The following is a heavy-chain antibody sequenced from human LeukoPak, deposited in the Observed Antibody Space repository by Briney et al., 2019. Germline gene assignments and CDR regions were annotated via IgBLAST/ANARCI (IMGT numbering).Heavy chain of an antibody. Sequence: GASVKVSCKASGYTLTDYYMHWVRQAPGQGLEWMGWINPNSGVTNYAQKFQGRVTMTRYTSISTAYMELSRLRSDDTAVYYCARDNDGSGFFDYWGQGTLVTVSS. CDR3: ARDNDGSGFFDY. CDR2: INPNSGVT. J-gene: IGHJ4*02. D-gene: IGHD3-10*01. V-gene: IGHV1-2*02. CDR1: GYTLTDYY.